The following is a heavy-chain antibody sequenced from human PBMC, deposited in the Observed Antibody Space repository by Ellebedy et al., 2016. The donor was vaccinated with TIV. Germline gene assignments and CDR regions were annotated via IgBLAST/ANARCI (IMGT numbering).Heavy chain of an antibody. V-gene: IGHV4-61*01. CDR3: ARGKPDY. CDR1: GGSVSSANSY. J-gene: IGHJ4*02. CDR2: IHESGSR. D-gene: IGHD1-14*01. Sequence: SETLSLXXTVSGGSVSSANSYWSWIRQTPDKGLEWIAEIHESGSRNYNPSLMSRATVSIDPSKRQISLQLKSVTAADSGVYYCARGKPDYWGQGTRVTVSS.